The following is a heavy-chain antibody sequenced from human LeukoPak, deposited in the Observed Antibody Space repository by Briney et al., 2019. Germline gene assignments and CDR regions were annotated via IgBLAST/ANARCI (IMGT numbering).Heavy chain of an antibody. CDR3: ARDPDYGDPY. D-gene: IGHD4/OR15-4a*01. CDR2: ITSSGATT. J-gene: IGHJ4*02. V-gene: IGHV3-11*01. CDR1: GFSFTDSY. Sequence: PGGSLRLSCSASGFSFTDSYMNWFRLSPEKGLEWIAYITSSGATTEYADPVKGRFTISRVNAKNSLYLQMNSLRPDETAVYYCARDPDYGDPYWGQGTLVTVSS.